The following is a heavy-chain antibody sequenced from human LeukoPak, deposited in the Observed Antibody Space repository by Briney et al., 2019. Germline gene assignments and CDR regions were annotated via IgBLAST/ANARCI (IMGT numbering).Heavy chain of an antibody. D-gene: IGHD4-11*01. CDR1: GGSISSSSYY. CDR3: ARVHYINYGVYYYHMDV. CDR2: IYYSGST. Sequence: PSENLSLTCTVSGGSISSSSYYWGWIRQPPGKGLEWIGSIYYSGSTYYNPSLKSRVTILVDTSKNQFSLNLNSVTAADTAVYYCARVHYINYGVYYYHMDVWGKGTPVTVSS. J-gene: IGHJ6*03. V-gene: IGHV4-39*07.